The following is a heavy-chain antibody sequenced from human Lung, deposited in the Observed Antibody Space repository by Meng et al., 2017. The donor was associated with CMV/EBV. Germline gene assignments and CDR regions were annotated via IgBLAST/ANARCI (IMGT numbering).Heavy chain of an antibody. D-gene: IGHD3-3*01. Sequence: GGSLRLSCTASGFTFSDYSMNWVRQAPGKGLEWVSSISSSDYIYYADSARGRFTISRDNAKHSLYLQMNSLRAEDTAVYYCARGVGSYDFWSAYSYYYGLDVWGQGXTVTVSS. CDR2: ISSSDYI. CDR1: GFTFSDYS. CDR3: ARGVGSYDFWSAYSYYYGLDV. J-gene: IGHJ6*02. V-gene: IGHV3-21*01.